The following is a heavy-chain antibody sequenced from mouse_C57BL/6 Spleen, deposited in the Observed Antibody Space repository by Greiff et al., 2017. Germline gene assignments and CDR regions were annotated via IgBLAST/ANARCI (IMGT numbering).Heavy chain of an antibody. CDR3: ARASYGGYYDYAMGY. Sequence: EVKLMESGPELVKPGASVKMSCKASGYTFTDYNMHWVKQSHGKSLEWIGYINPNNGGTSYNQKFKGKATLTVNKSSSTAYMELRSLTSEDSAVYFCARASYGGYYDYAMGYWGQGTSVTVSA. D-gene: IGHD2-3*01. J-gene: IGHJ4*01. V-gene: IGHV1-22*01. CDR1: GYTFTDYN. CDR2: INPNNGGT.